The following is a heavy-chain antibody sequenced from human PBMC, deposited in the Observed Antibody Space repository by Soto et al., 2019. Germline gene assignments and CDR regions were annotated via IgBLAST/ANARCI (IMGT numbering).Heavy chain of an antibody. J-gene: IGHJ4*02. D-gene: IGHD3-22*01. CDR1: GGSISSGDYY. CDR3: GRERYDSSGLDY. CDR2: IYYSGST. V-gene: IGHV4-30-4*01. Sequence: QVQLQESGPGLVKPSQPLSLTCTVSGGSISSGDYYWSWIRQPPGKGLEWIGYIYYSGSTYYNPSLKRRVTISVDTSKNQFSLKLSSVTAADPAVYYCGRERYDSSGLDYWGQGTLVTVSS.